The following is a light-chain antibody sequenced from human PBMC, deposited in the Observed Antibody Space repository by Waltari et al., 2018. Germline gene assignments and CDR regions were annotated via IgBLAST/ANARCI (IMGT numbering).Light chain of an antibody. V-gene: IGKV1-33*01. J-gene: IGKJ1*01. Sequence: DIQMTQSPSSLSASVGDRVTITCRASQDISNYLNWYQQKPGKAPKLLIYDASNLETGVPSMFSGSGSGTDFTFTNSSLQPEDIATYYCQQYDNLPRTFGQGTKVEIK. CDR3: QQYDNLPRT. CDR1: QDISNY. CDR2: DAS.